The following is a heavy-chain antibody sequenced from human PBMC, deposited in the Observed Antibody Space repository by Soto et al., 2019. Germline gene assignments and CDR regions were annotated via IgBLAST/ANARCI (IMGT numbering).Heavy chain of an antibody. CDR1: GFTCSRYW. D-gene: IGHD3-9*01. J-gene: IGHJ3*02. CDR3: ARDYYDILTGYSYDAFDI. V-gene: IGHV3-7*01. Sequence: GGSLRLSCAASGFTCSRYWMSWVRQAPGKGLEWVANIKQDGSEKYYVDSVKGRFTISRDNAKNSLYLQMNSLRAEDTAVYYCARDYYDILTGYSYDAFDIWGQGTMVTVSS. CDR2: IKQDGSEK.